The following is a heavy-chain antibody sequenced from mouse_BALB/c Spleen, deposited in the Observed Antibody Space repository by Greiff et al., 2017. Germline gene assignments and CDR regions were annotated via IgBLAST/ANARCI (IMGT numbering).Heavy chain of an antibody. CDR2: IYPVSGET. Sequence: QVHVKQSGAELASPGASVTLSCKASGYTFTDHIMNWVKKRPGQGLEWIGRIYPVSGETNYNQKFMGKATFSVDRSSSTVYMVLNSLTSEDPAVYYCGRGHGYDDYAMDYWGQGTSVTVSS. D-gene: IGHD2-2*01. CDR3: GRGHGYDDYAMDY. J-gene: IGHJ4*01. V-gene: IGHV1-11*01. CDR1: GYTFTDHI.